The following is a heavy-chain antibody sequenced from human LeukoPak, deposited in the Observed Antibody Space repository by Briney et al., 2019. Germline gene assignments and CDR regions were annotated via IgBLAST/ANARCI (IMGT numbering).Heavy chain of an antibody. CDR3: ARGGRGSYYFDY. CDR1: GGTFISYA. Sequence: SVKVSCTASGGTFISYAISWVRQAPGQGLEWMGGIIPIFGTANYAQKFQGRVTITADESTSTAYMELSSLRSEDTAVYYCARGGRGSYYFDYWGQGTLVTVSS. J-gene: IGHJ4*02. CDR2: IIPIFGTA. V-gene: IGHV1-69*13. D-gene: IGHD1-26*01.